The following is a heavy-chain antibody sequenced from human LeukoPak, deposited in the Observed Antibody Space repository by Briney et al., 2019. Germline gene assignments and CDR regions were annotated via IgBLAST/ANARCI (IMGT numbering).Heavy chain of an antibody. CDR1: GFTFSSYN. J-gene: IGHJ6*02. D-gene: IGHD2/OR15-2a*01. CDR3: ARDFFSRDGDYGMDV. V-gene: IGHV3-21*01. CDR2: ISSSSSYI. Sequence: GGALRLSCAASGFTFSSYNMNWGRQAPGKGGEGGSSISSSSSYIYYADSVKGRFTISRDNAKNSLYLQMNSLRAEDTAVYYCARDFFSRDGDYGMDVWGQGTTVTVSS.